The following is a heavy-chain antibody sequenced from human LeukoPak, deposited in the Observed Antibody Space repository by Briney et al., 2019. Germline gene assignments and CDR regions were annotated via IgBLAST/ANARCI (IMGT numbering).Heavy chain of an antibody. D-gene: IGHD2-21*02. CDR1: GFTFSSYW. CDR3: ARDLHSGDCPDY. CDR2: IDSAGSRT. J-gene: IGHJ4*02. Sequence: GGSLRLSCAASGFTFSSYWMHWVRQAPGKGLVWVSRIDSAGSRTSYADSVKGRFTISRDNAKNTLYLQMNSLRAEDTAVYYCARDLHSGDCPDYWGQGTQVTVSS. V-gene: IGHV3-74*01.